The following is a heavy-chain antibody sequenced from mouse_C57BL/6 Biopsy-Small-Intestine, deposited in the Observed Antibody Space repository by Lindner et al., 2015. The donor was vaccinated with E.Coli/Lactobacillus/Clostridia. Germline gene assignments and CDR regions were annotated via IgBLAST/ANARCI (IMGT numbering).Heavy chain of an antibody. CDR3: SRPIYYSNFAFAY. CDR1: GFIFRAYG. D-gene: IGHD2-5*01. J-gene: IGHJ3*01. CDR2: ISDGGTYT. V-gene: IGHV5-6*01. Sequence: VQLQESGGGLVKPGGSLKLSCAASGFIFRAYGMPWVRQTPDKRLEWIATISDGGTYTYSPDSVKGRFTISRDNAKNTLYLQMSGLKSEDTAMYYCSRPIYYSNFAFAYWGQGTLVTVSA.